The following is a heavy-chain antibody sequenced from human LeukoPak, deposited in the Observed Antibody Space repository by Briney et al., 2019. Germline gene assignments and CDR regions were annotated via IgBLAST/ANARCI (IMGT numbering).Heavy chain of an antibody. CDR1: GLIFRNYA. Sequence: GGSLRLSCAASGLIFRNYAMTWVRQAPGKGLEWVPAISGVGGTTYYADSVKGRFTISRDNSKSTLYLQMNSLSAEDTAVYYCAKRTVGEGPPFDYWGQGTLVTVSS. CDR2: ISGVGGTT. CDR3: AKRTVGEGPPFDY. D-gene: IGHD3-16*01. V-gene: IGHV3-23*01. J-gene: IGHJ4*02.